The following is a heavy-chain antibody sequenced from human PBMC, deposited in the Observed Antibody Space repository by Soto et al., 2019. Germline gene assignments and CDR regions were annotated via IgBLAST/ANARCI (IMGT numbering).Heavy chain of an antibody. D-gene: IGHD1-1*01. CDR2: IYPGDSDT. J-gene: IGHJ4*02. V-gene: IGHV5-51*01. CDR1: GYSFTSYW. Sequence: PGESLKISCKGSGYSFTSYWIVWVRQMPGKGLEWMGIIYPGDSDTRYSPSFQGQVTVSKDNSKNTLYLQMNTLRAEDTAVYYCARGGNEQNYYWGQGTLVTVSS. CDR3: ARGGNEQNYY.